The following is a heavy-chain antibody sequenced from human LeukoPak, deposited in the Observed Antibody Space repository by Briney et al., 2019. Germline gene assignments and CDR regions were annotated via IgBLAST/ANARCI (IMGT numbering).Heavy chain of an antibody. CDR2: IYYSGSS. D-gene: IGHD5-24*01. Sequence: PSQTLSLTCTVSGGSINNGGYYWSWIRQHPGKGLEWIGYIYYSGSSYYNPSLRSRVTISVDTSKNHFSLKLSSVTAADTAVYYCARAAERWLQFGAFDIWGQGTMVTVSS. V-gene: IGHV4-30-4*01. J-gene: IGHJ3*02. CDR1: GGSINNGGYY. CDR3: ARAAERWLQFGAFDI.